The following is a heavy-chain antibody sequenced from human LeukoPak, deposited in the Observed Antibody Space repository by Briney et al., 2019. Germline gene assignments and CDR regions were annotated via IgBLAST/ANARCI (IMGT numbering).Heavy chain of an antibody. CDR2: TYYRSKWYN. Sequence: SQTLSLTCAISGDSVPSNSAAWNWIRQSPSRGLEWLGRTYYRSKWYNDYAVSVKSRITINPDTSKNQFSLQLNSVTPEDAAVYYCAREYVGSGYYFGAHYYYYYMDVWGKGTTVTVSS. J-gene: IGHJ6*03. CDR1: GDSVPSNSAA. V-gene: IGHV6-1*01. D-gene: IGHD3-3*01. CDR3: AREYVGSGYYFGAHYYYYYMDV.